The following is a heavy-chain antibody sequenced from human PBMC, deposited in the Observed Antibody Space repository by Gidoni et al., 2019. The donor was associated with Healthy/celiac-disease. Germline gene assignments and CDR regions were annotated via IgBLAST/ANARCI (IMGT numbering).Heavy chain of an antibody. D-gene: IGHD2-2*01. CDR1: AYTFPSYD. Sequence: QVQLVQSGAEVKKPGASVKVSCKASAYTFPSYDINWVRQAPGQGLEWMGGMNPNSGKTGYAQKFQGRVTMTRNTSISTAYMELSSLRSEDTAVYYCARILRLSKPAAIVRGGTIGYWGQGTLVTVSS. CDR3: ARILRLSKPAAIVRGGTIGY. CDR2: MNPNSGKT. J-gene: IGHJ4*02. V-gene: IGHV1-8*01.